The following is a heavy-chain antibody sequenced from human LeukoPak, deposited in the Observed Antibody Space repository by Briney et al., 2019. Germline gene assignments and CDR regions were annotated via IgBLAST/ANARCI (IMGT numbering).Heavy chain of an antibody. V-gene: IGHV3-23*01. CDR3: ATHSPEWRYSGYYNYYYIDV. Sequence: GGSLRLSCAASGFTVSSYAMSWVRQAPGKGLEWDSAISGSGGSTYYADSVKGRFTISRDNSKNTLYLQMNSLRAEDTAVYYCATHSPEWRYSGYYNYYYIDVWGKGTTVTVSS. D-gene: IGHD5-12*01. J-gene: IGHJ6*03. CDR1: GFTVSSYA. CDR2: ISGSGGST.